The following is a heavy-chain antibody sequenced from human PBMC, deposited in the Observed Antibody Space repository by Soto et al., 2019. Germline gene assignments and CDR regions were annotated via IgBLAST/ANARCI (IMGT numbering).Heavy chain of an antibody. CDR3: VRGYYYGSGSLHWFDP. D-gene: IGHD3-10*01. CDR1: GGSINNGHFY. CDR2: VYFTGTT. J-gene: IGHJ5*02. Sequence: QLQLQESGPGLVKPSQTLSLTCTVSGGSINNGHFYWGWIRQPPGKGLEWIGYVYFTGTTYLNPSLKSRIIMSFGTSKNQFSLKLSSVTAADTAVYYWVRGYYYGSGSLHWFDPWGQGTLVTVSS. V-gene: IGHV4-30-4*01.